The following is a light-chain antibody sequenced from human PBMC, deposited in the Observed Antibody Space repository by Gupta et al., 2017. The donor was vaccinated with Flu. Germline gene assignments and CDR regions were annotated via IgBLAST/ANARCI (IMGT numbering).Light chain of an antibody. CDR2: ENN. V-gene: IGLV1-51*02. J-gene: IGLJ3*02. CDR3: GTWDNSLRGV. Sequence: QSVLTQPPSVSAAPGQKVTISCSGSSSNIGSNYVSWYQQLPGTAPKVLIYENNKRPSGIPDRFSGSKSGTSATLGITGLQTGDEDDYYCGTWDNSLRGVFGGGTKLTVL. CDR1: SSNIGSNY.